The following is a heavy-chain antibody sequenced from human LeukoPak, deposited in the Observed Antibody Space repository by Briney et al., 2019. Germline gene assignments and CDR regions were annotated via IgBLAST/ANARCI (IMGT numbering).Heavy chain of an antibody. CDR3: ARGGYYGSGNDFRFDP. J-gene: IGHJ5*02. D-gene: IGHD3-10*01. CDR2: IHYTGST. V-gene: IGHV4-59*01. Sequence: SETLSLTCTVPGGSISSYYWSWIRQSPGKGLECIGYIHYTGSTNYNPSLKSRATISVETSKNQFSLKLKSVTAADTAVYYCARGGYYGSGNDFRFDPWGQGTLVTVSS. CDR1: GGSISSYY.